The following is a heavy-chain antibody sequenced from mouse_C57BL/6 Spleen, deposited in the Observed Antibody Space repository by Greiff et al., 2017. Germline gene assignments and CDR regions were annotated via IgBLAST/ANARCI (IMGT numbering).Heavy chain of an antibody. V-gene: IGHV1-52*01. CDR2: IDPSDSET. CDR1: GYTFTSYW. CDR3: ARPPYYGSSARYFDV. D-gene: IGHD1-1*01. Sequence: QVQLQQPGAELVRPGSSVKLSCKASGYTFTSYWMHWVKQRPIQGLEWIGNIDPSDSETHYNQKFKDKATLTVDKSSSTAYMQRSSLTSEDSAVYYCARPPYYGSSARYFDVWGTGTTVTVSS. J-gene: IGHJ1*03.